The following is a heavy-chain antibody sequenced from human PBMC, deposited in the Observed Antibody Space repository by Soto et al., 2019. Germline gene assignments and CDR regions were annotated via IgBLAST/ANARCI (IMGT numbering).Heavy chain of an antibody. Sequence: SETLSLTCTVSGGSISSSSYYWGWIRQPPGKGLEWIGSIYYSGSTYYNPSLKSRVTISVDTSKNQFSLKLSSVTAADTAVYYCARRLRNYYGSGGTAFYYWGKGTLVTVAS. D-gene: IGHD3-10*01. CDR3: ARRLRNYYGSGGTAFYY. J-gene: IGHJ4*02. V-gene: IGHV4-39*01. CDR1: GGSISSSSYY. CDR2: IYYSGST.